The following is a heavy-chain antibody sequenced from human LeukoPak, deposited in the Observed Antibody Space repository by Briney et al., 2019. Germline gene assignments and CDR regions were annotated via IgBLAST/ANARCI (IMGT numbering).Heavy chain of an antibody. V-gene: IGHV3-21*01. Sequence: GGSLRLSCAASGFTFSSYSMNWVRQAPGKGLEWVSSISSSSSNIYYADSVKGRFTISRDNAKNSLYLQMNSLRAEDTAVYYCARFAVLWFGELPHFDYWGQGTLVTVSS. D-gene: IGHD3-10*01. CDR2: ISSSSSNI. CDR3: ARFAVLWFGELPHFDY. CDR1: GFTFSSYS. J-gene: IGHJ4*02.